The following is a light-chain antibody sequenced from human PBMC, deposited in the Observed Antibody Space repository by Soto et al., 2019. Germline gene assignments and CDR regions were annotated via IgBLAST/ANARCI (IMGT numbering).Light chain of an antibody. J-gene: IGLJ3*02. CDR1: SGHNNYP. Sequence: QLVLTQSPSASASLGASVKLTCTLTSGHNNYPIAWHQHQPGKGPRFLMRLGSDGSQNKGRRIPDRFSGSTSGADRYLTISSLQSEDEADYYCQTWDTGIQVFGGGTKVTVL. CDR2: LGSDGSQ. CDR3: QTWDTGIQV. V-gene: IGLV4-69*01.